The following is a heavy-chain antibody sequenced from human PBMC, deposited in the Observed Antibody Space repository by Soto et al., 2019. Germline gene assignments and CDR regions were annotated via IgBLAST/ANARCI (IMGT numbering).Heavy chain of an antibody. Sequence: GGSLRLSCAASGFTFSSYAMRWVRQAPGKGLEWVAVISYDGSNKYYADSVKGRFTISRDKSKNTMYLQMNSLSAEDSAVYVCASARLVGATGYDYSGMDVWGQGTLVTVSS. CDR1: GFTFSSYA. J-gene: IGHJ6*02. CDR2: ISYDGSNK. V-gene: IGHV3-30*04. CDR3: ASARLVGATGYDYSGMDV. D-gene: IGHD1-26*01.